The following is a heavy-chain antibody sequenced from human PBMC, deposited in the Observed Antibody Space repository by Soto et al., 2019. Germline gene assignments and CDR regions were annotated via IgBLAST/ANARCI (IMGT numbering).Heavy chain of an antibody. V-gene: IGHV3-7*01. CDR1: GYTFRSYW. CDR2: IKQDGSEK. J-gene: IGHJ4*02. CDR3: ARDGSSSWSDY. D-gene: IGHD6-13*01. Sequence: EVQLVESGGGLVQPGGSLRHSCAASGYTFRSYWMSWVRQAPGKGLEWVANIKQDGSEKYYLDSVKGRFTISRDNAKNSLYLQMNSLRAEDTAVYYCARDGSSSWSDYWGQGSLVTVSS.